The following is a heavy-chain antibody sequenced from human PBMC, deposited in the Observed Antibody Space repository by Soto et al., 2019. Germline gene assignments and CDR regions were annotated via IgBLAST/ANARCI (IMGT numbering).Heavy chain of an antibody. V-gene: IGHV3-33*01. D-gene: IGHD3-3*01. Sequence: GGSLRLSCAASGFTFSSYGMHWVRQAPGKGLEWVAVIWYDGSNKYYADSVKGRFTISRDNSKNTLYLQMNSLRAEDTAVYYCARGPGYYDFWSGYPFDYWGQGTLVTVSS. J-gene: IGHJ4*02. CDR3: ARGPGYYDFWSGYPFDY. CDR1: GFTFSSYG. CDR2: IWYDGSNK.